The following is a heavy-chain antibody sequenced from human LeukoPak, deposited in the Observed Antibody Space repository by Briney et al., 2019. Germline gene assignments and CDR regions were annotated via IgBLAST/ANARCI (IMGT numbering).Heavy chain of an antibody. CDR3: ARDQGSLTRSWYTGY. CDR1: GYTFTGYH. J-gene: IGHJ4*02. V-gene: IGHV1-2*06. D-gene: IGHD6-13*01. CDR2: INPYSGDT. Sequence: ASVKVSCKASGYTFTGYHIHWVRQSPGQGLEWMGRINPYSGDTNFAQKFQGRVTMTRDTSITTAYMDLSSLTPDDTAVYFCARDQGSLTRSWYTGYWGQGTQVTVSS.